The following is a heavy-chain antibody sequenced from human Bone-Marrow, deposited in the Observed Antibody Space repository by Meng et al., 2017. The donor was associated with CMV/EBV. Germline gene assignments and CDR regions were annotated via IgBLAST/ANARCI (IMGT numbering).Heavy chain of an antibody. D-gene: IGHD6-19*01. Sequence: GGSLRLSCAASGFTFSSYAMHWVRQAPGKGLEWVAVISYDGSNKYYADSVKGRFTISRDNSKNTLYLQMNSLRAEDTAVYYCARGINYSSGWSQWGLNAFDLWGQGTMVTVSS. J-gene: IGHJ3*01. CDR3: ARGINYSSGWSQWGLNAFDL. CDR1: GFTFSSYA. CDR2: ISYDGSNK. V-gene: IGHV3-30-3*01.